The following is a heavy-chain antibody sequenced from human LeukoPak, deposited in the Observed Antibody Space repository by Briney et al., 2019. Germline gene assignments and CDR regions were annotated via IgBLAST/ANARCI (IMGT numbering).Heavy chain of an antibody. Sequence: GGSLRLSCAASGFTFSSYARSWVRQAPGKGLEWVSAISGSGGSTYYADSVKGRFTISRDNSRDTLYLQMNSLRAEDTAVYYCAKDFISGWYRDLGYWGQGNLVTFSS. D-gene: IGHD6-19*01. CDR3: AKDFISGWYRDLGY. J-gene: IGHJ4*02. V-gene: IGHV3-23*01. CDR1: GFTFSSYA. CDR2: ISGSGGST.